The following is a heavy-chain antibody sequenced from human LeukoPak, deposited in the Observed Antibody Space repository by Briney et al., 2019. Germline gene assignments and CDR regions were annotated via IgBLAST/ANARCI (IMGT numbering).Heavy chain of an antibody. Sequence: SETLSLTCAVYGGSFSGYYWSWIRQPPGKGLEWIGEINHSGSTNYNPSLKSRVTISVDTSKNQFSLKLSSVTAADTAVYYCARVILRGRYNGYSSSWYLDYWGQGTLVTVSS. V-gene: IGHV4-34*01. CDR3: ARVILRGRYNGYSSSWYLDY. J-gene: IGHJ4*02. D-gene: IGHD6-13*01. CDR1: GGSFSGYY. CDR2: INHSGST.